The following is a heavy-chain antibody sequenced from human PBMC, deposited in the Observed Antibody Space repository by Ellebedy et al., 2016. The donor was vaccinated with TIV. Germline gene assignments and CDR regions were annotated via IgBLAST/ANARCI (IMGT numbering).Heavy chain of an antibody. CDR3: ASYRYHVTTGVLDAFDI. D-gene: IGHD4-17*01. CDR2: IIPIFGTA. Sequence: AASVKVSCKASGGTFSSYAISWVRQAPGQGLEWMGGIIPIFGTANYAQKFQGRVTITADESTSTAYMELSSLRSEDTAVYYCASYRYHVTTGVLDAFDIWGQGTMVTVSS. CDR1: GGTFSSYA. V-gene: IGHV1-69*13. J-gene: IGHJ3*02.